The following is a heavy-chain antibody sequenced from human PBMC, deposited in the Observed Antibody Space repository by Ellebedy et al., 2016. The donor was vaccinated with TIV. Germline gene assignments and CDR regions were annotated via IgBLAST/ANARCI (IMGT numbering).Heavy chain of an antibody. CDR1: GFAFSSYA. CDR2: ISGSGGNT. Sequence: GESLKISCATSGFAFSSYAMSWVRQAPGKGLEWVSSISGSGGNTYYADSVKGRFTISSDNSKDTLYLQENSLRAEDTAVYYCARDPVGVGPAFDVWGQGTMVTVSS. CDR3: ARDPVGVGPAFDV. D-gene: IGHD4-23*01. J-gene: IGHJ3*01. V-gene: IGHV3-23*01.